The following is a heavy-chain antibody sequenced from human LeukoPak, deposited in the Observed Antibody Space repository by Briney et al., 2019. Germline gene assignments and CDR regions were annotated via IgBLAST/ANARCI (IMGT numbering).Heavy chain of an antibody. CDR1: GYSVSSGYY. CDR3: ERQRYSNGEDDY. V-gene: IGHV4-38-2*01. CDR2: IYHSGST. Sequence: PSETLSLTCAVSGYSVSSGYYWGWVRQPPGKGLEWIGSIYHSGSTYYNPSLKSRVTISVDTSKNQFSLKLSSVTAADTAVYYCERQRYSNGEDDYGGQGTLVTVSS. J-gene: IGHJ4*02. D-gene: IGHD4-11*01.